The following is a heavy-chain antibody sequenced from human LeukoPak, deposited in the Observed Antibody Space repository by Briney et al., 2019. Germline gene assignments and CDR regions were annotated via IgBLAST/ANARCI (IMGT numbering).Heavy chain of an antibody. D-gene: IGHD6-25*01. CDR1: GYSFTGYY. Sequence: ASVKVSCKASGYSFTGYYIHWVRQAPGQGLEWMGWMNPNSANTGYAQKFQGRVTMTRNTSISTAYMELSSLRSEDTAVYYCARVPSGGNKFDPWGQGTLVTVSS. J-gene: IGHJ5*02. CDR3: ARVPSGGNKFDP. CDR2: MNPNSANT. V-gene: IGHV1-8*02.